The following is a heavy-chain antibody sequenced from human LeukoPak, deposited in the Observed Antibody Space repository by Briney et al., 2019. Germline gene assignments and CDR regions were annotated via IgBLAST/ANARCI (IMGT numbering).Heavy chain of an antibody. Sequence: VASVKVSCKACGRTFSSYAISWVRQAPGQGLEWMGGSIPIFGTANYAQEFQGRVTITTDESTSTAYMELSSLRSEDTALYYCARDRRVTIFGVVATTFDPRGQGTLVTVSS. CDR2: SIPIFGTA. CDR3: ARDRRVTIFGVVATTFDP. D-gene: IGHD3-3*01. J-gene: IGHJ5*02. V-gene: IGHV1-69*05. CDR1: GRTFSSYA.